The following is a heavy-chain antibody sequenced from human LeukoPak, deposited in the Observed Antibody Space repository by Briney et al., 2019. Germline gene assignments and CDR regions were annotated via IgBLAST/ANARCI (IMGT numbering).Heavy chain of an antibody. CDR2: IYSGGST. V-gene: IGHV4-39*01. CDR3: ARHSRSGSGGYENAFDI. J-gene: IGHJ3*02. CDR1: GGSISSSSYY. Sequence: SETLSLTCTASGGSISSSSYYWDWIRQSPGKGLEWIGNIYSGGSTYYTPSLKSRVTISVDTSKNQFSLKLSPVTAADTAIYFCARHSRSGSGGYENAFDIWGQGTMVTVSS. D-gene: IGHD5-12*01.